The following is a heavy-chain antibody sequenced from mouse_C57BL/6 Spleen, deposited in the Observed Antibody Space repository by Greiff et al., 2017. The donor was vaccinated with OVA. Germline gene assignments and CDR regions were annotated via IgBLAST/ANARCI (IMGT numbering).Heavy chain of an antibody. V-gene: IGHV1-50*01. D-gene: IGHD4-1*02. CDR1: GYTFTSYW. CDR3: ARLQLGRYAKDY. J-gene: IGHJ4*01. Sequence: QVQLQQPGAELVKPGASVKLSCKASGYTFTSYWMQWVKQRPGQGLEWIGEIDPSDSYTNYNQKFKGKATLTVDTSSSTAYMQLSSLPSEDSAVYSCARLQLGRYAKDYWGHGTSVTVSS. CDR2: IDPSDSYT.